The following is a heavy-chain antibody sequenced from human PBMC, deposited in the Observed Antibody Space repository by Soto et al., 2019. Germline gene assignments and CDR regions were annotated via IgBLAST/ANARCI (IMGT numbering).Heavy chain of an antibody. D-gene: IGHD3-22*01. Sequence: PGESLKISCKGSGYSFAVYWITWVRQKPGKGLEWMGRIDPRDSQAYYSPSFRGHVTISATKSITTVFLQWSSLRASDTAMYYCARQIYDSDTGPNFQYYFDSWGQGTPVTVSS. CDR3: ARQIYDSDTGPNFQYYFDS. CDR2: IDPRDSQA. J-gene: IGHJ4*02. V-gene: IGHV5-10-1*01. CDR1: GYSFAVYW.